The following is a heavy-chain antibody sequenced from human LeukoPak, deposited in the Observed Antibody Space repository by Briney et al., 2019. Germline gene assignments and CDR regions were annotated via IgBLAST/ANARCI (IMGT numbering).Heavy chain of an antibody. J-gene: IGHJ5*02. Sequence: ASVKVSCKASGYTFTSYGISWVRQAPGQGLEWMGWISAYNGNTNYAQKLQGRVTMTTDTSTSTAYMELRSLRSDDTAVYYCARVHDSSGYSLPSGAWGQGTLGTVSS. D-gene: IGHD3-22*01. CDR1: GYTFTSYG. V-gene: IGHV1-18*01. CDR2: ISAYNGNT. CDR3: ARVHDSSGYSLPSGA.